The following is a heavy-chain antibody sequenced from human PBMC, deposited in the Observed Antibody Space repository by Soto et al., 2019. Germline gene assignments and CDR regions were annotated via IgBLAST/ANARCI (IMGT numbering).Heavy chain of an antibody. D-gene: IGHD2-15*01. CDR3: ARHTPAISISDH. Sequence: SETLSLTCTVSGGSISSSSYFWGWIRQPPGKGLEWIGSMYYSGSTYYNPSLNSRVTISVYTSKNQFSLKLSSVTAADTAVYYCARHTPAISISDHWGQGTLVTVSS. CDR2: MYYSGST. J-gene: IGHJ4*02. V-gene: IGHV4-39*01. CDR1: GGSISSSSYF.